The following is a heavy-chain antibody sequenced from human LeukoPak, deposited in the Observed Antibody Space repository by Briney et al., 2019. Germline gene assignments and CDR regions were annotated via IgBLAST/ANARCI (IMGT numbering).Heavy chain of an antibody. CDR2: LNSDGSST. V-gene: IGHV3-74*01. Sequence: PVGSLRLSCAASGFTLSSYRMHWVRQAPGKGLVWVSRLNSDGSSTNYANSVKGRFTVSRDNAKNTLYLQMNSLRAEDTAVYYCARSSRFPDYWGQGTLVTVSS. CDR1: GFTLSSYR. CDR3: ARSSRFPDY. D-gene: IGHD6-19*01. J-gene: IGHJ4*02.